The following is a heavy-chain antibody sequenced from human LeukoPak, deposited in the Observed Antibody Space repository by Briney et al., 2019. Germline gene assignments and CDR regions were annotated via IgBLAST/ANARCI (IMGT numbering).Heavy chain of an antibody. Sequence: PGGSRRLSCAASGFTFSSYAMSWVRQAPGKGLEWVSGISGSSGGTYYADSVKGRFTISRDNSKNTLYLQMNSLRAEDTAVYYCAKKTSSSSGWYFDLWGRGTLVTVSS. CDR2: ISGSSGGT. CDR1: GFTFSSYA. CDR3: AKKTSSSSGWYFDL. J-gene: IGHJ2*01. V-gene: IGHV3-23*01. D-gene: IGHD6-6*01.